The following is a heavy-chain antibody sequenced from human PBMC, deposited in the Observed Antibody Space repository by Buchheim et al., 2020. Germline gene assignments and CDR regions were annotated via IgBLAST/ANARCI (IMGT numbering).Heavy chain of an antibody. CDR1: GGSFSGYY. Sequence: QVQLQQWGAGLLKPSETLSLTCAVYGGSFSGYYWSWIRQPPGKGLEWIGEINHSGSTNYNPSLKSRVTISVDTSKNQFSLKLSSVTAADTAVYYCARGARHYDSSSWFDPWGQGTL. D-gene: IGHD3-16*01. CDR3: ARGARHYDSSSWFDP. V-gene: IGHV4-34*01. J-gene: IGHJ5*02. CDR2: INHSGST.